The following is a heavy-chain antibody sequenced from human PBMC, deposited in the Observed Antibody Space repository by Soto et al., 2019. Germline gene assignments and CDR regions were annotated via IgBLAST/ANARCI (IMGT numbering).Heavy chain of an antibody. Sequence: QVQLVESGGGVVQPGRSLRLSCAASGFTFSSYGMHWVRQAPGKGLAWVAVISYDGSNKYYADSVKGRFTISRDNSKNTLYLQMNSLRAEDTAVYYCAKVGVAGIYYYYYGMDVWGQGTTVTVSS. V-gene: IGHV3-30*18. J-gene: IGHJ6*02. CDR1: GFTFSSYG. CDR2: ISYDGSNK. CDR3: AKVGVAGIYYYYYGMDV. D-gene: IGHD6-19*01.